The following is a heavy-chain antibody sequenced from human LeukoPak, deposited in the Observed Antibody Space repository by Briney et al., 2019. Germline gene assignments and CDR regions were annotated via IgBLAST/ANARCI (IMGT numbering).Heavy chain of an antibody. CDR2: IGSGSGGTI. Sequence: VGSLRLSCAASGFTFSSYAMRWVRQAPGKGLEWVSAIGSGSGGTIIYADSVKERFTISRDNSKNTLYLQMSSLRDEDTAVYYCAKNYESGRGVPCGMDVWGQGTTGTVSS. CDR3: AKNYESGRGVPCGMDV. V-gene: IGHV3-23*01. CDR1: GFTFSSYA. J-gene: IGHJ6*02. D-gene: IGHD3-10*01.